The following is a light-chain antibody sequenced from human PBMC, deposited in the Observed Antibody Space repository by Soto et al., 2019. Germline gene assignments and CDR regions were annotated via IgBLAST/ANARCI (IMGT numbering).Light chain of an antibody. CDR1: QSISSY. J-gene: IGKJ2*01. V-gene: IGKV1-39*01. Sequence: DIQMTQSPSSLSASVGDRVTITCRASQSISSYLNWYQQKPGKAPMLLIYAASSLQSGVPSRFSGSGSGTDFTLTISSLQPEDFATYYCQKSYSTLPTFGKGTKMEIK. CDR2: AAS. CDR3: QKSYSTLPT.